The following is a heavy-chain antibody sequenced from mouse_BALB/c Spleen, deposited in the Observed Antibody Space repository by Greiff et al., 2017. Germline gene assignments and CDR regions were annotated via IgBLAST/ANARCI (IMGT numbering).Heavy chain of an antibody. V-gene: IGHV5-9-4*01. Sequence: EVHLVESGGGLVKPGGSLKLSCAASGFTFSSYAMSWVRQSPEKRLEWVAEISSGGSYTYYPDTVTGRFTISRDNAKNTLYLEMSSLRSEDTAMYYCARGGYYGSSPYYAMDYWGQGTSVTVSS. CDR1: GFTFSSYA. CDR3: ARGGYYGSSPYYAMDY. CDR2: ISSGGSYT. D-gene: IGHD1-1*01. J-gene: IGHJ4*01.